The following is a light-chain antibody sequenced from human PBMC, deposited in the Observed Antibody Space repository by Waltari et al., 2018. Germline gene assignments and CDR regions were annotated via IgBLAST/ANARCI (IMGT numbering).Light chain of an antibody. CDR3: QEHVTYWA. Sequence: DIQMTQSPSTLSASVGDRVTITCRASQSITRWLAWYQQEPGKAPKLLIYDASSLESGVHSRFSGSGSGTEFTLTISSLQPDDFATYYCQEHVTYWAFGQGTKVEMK. CDR2: DAS. CDR1: QSITRW. V-gene: IGKV1-5*01. J-gene: IGKJ1*01.